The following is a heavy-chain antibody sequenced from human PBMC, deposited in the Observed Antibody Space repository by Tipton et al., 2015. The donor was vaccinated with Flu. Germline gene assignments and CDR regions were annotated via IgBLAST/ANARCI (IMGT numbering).Heavy chain of an antibody. CDR1: GGSISSGSYY. Sequence: TLSLTCTVSGGSISSGSYYWSWIRQPAGKGLEWIGRIYTSGSTNYNPSLKSRVTISVDTSKNQFSLKLSSVTAADTDVYYCARVRSYYDSSGYYYAFDYWGQGTLVTVSS. D-gene: IGHD3-22*01. CDR2: IYTSGST. V-gene: IGHV4-61*02. CDR3: ARVRSYYDSSGYYYAFDY. J-gene: IGHJ4*02.